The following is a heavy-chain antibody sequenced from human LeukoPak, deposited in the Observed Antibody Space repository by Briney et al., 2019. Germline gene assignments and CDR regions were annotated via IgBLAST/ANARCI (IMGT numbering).Heavy chain of an antibody. V-gene: IGHV1-69*05. J-gene: IGHJ4*02. CDR3: AREIFGEGPSFDY. D-gene: IGHD3-10*01. CDR2: IIPIFGTA. Sequence: ASVKVSCKASGYTFTSYDINWVRQAPGQGLEWMGGIIPIFGTANYAQKFQGRVTITTDESTSTAYMELSSLRSEDTAVYYCAREIFGEGPSFDYWGQGTLVTVSS. CDR1: GYTFTSYD.